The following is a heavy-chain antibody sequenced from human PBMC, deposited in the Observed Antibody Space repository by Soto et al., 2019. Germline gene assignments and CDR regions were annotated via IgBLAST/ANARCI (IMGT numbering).Heavy chain of an antibody. D-gene: IGHD3-10*01. CDR1: GGSISSGGYY. CDR2: IYYSGST. J-gene: IGHJ4*02. V-gene: IGHV4-31*03. CDR3: AREVHVWFGDLLSSPFWDY. Sequence: PSETLSLTCTVSGGSISSGGYYWGWIRHHPGKGLEWIGYIYYSGSTYYNPSLKSRVTISVDTSKNQFSLKLSSVTAADTAVYYGAREVHVWFGDLLSSPFWDYWGQGTLVT.